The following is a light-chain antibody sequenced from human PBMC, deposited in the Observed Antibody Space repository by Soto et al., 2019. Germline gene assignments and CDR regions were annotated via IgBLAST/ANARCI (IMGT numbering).Light chain of an antibody. CDR1: QTVSRN. Sequence: EVVMTQSPATLSVSPGERGTLSGRASQTVSRNLAWYQQRPGQAPRLLIYDVFTRAAGIPARFSGSGSETEFTLTIRSLQSEDFAVYYCQQYNNWPSFGQGTRLEIK. V-gene: IGKV3-15*01. CDR3: QQYNNWPS. CDR2: DVF. J-gene: IGKJ5*01.